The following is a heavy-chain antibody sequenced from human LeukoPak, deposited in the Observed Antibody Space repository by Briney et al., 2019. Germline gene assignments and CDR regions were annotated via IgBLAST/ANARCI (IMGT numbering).Heavy chain of an antibody. Sequence: SETLSLTCSVSGDSISSSYWSWIRQPPGKGLEWIGYIYYSASTSSNPSLKSRVTISIDTSKKQFSLRLSSVTAADTAVYYCARIQPSSDAFDFWGQGIMATVSS. J-gene: IGHJ3*01. D-gene: IGHD2-2*01. V-gene: IGHV4-59*12. CDR3: ARIQPSSDAFDF. CDR2: IYYSAST. CDR1: GDSISSSY.